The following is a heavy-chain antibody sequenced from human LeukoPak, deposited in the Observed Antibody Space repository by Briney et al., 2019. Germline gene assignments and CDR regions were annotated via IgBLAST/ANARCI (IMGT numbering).Heavy chain of an antibody. D-gene: IGHD5-24*01. J-gene: IGHJ4*02. CDR1: GGSVSSGSFH. CDR2: IHNSGST. Sequence: SETLSLTSTVSGGSVSSGSFHWSWIRQPPGKGLEWIGYIHNSGSTLYNPSLKSRVTISLDTSKNQFSLKLTSVTAADTAAYYCARTSGDGGYWGQGTPVTVSS. CDR3: ARTSGDGGY. V-gene: IGHV4-61*01.